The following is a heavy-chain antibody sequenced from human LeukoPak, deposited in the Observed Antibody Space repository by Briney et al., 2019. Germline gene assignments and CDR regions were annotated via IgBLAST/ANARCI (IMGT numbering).Heavy chain of an antibody. Sequence: GGSLRLSCAVSGFTLSSSWMTWVRQAPGKGLEWVATIKEDGSEKYYVDSVKGRYTISRDNAKNSLYLQMNSLRAEDTAVYFCARDRISLWGKGTTVTVSS. CDR1: GFTLSSSW. CDR2: IKEDGSEK. CDR3: ARDRISL. V-gene: IGHV3-7*01. J-gene: IGHJ6*04. D-gene: IGHD3-10*01.